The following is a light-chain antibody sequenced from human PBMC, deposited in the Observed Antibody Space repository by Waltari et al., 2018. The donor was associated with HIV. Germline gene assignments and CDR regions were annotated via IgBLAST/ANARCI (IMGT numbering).Light chain of an antibody. CDR1: SSDIGGYNY. Sequence: QSALTQPASVSGSPGQSITISCTGTSSDIGGYNYVSWYQQHPGKAPKLMIYEVGNRPAGVAKRFSGSKSGNTASLTISGLQAEDEADYYCSSYTSSSTLVFGGGTKLTVL. CDR3: SSYTSSSTLV. J-gene: IGLJ2*01. CDR2: EVG. V-gene: IGLV2-14*01.